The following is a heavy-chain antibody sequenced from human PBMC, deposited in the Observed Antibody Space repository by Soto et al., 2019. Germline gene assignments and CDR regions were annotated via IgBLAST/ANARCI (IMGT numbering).Heavy chain of an antibody. CDR1: CYTFTSYG. Sequence: SGKVWFEASCYTFTSYGISWVRQAPVQGLEWMGWISAYNGNTNYAQKLQGRVTMTTDTSTSTAYMELRSLRSDDTAVYYCARDGIVVVTTDAFDIWGQGTMVTVSS. CDR2: ISAYNGNT. CDR3: ARDGIVVVTTDAFDI. D-gene: IGHD2-21*02. J-gene: IGHJ3*02. V-gene: IGHV1-18*01.